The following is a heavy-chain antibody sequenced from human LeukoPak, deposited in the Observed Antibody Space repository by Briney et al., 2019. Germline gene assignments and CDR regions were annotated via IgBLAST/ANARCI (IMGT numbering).Heavy chain of an antibody. CDR3: ARRAIMDV. CDR2: ITGSGGDS. CDR1: GFTFRAYA. Sequence: GGSLRLSCEGSGFTFRAYAMTWVRQGPGKGLEWVSTITGSGGDSYQADSVKGRFTISRDNSKNTLYLQMNNLRGEDTAVYYCARRAIMDVWGQGTTVSVSS. J-gene: IGHJ6*02. V-gene: IGHV3-23*01.